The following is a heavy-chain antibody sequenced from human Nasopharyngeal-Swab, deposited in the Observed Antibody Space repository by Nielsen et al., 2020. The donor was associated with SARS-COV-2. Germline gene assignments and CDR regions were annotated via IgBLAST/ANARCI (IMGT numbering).Heavy chain of an antibody. CDR3: ARRDTVTLYYYYYGMDV. Sequence: GESLKISCAASGFTFSSYGMHWVRQAPGKGLEWVAVISYDGSNKYYADSVKGRFTISRDNSKNTLYLQMNSLRAEDTAVYYCARRDTVTLYYYYYGMDVWGQGTTVTVSS. D-gene: IGHD4-11*01. CDR2: ISYDGSNK. V-gene: IGHV3-30*03. J-gene: IGHJ6*02. CDR1: GFTFSSYG.